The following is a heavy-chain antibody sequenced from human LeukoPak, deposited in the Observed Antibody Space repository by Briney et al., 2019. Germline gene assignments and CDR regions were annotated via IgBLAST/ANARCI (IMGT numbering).Heavy chain of an antibody. D-gene: IGHD3-10*01. J-gene: IGHJ4*02. CDR1: GFTFSNAW. CDR2: IKSKTDGGTT. Sequence: PGGSLRLSCAASGFTFSNAWMRWVRQAPGKALEWVGHIKSKTDGGTTDYAAPVKGRFTISRDDSNNTLYLQMNSLKTEDTAVYYCTTDVWFGELFLDYWGQGTLVTVSS. CDR3: TTDVWFGELFLDY. V-gene: IGHV3-15*01.